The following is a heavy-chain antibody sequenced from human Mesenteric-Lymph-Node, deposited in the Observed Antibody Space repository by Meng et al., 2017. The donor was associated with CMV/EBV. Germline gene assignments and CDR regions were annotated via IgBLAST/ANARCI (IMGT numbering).Heavy chain of an antibody. J-gene: IGHJ6*02. V-gene: IGHV3-73*01. CDR1: GFTFSGSA. CDR2: IRSKANSYAT. Sequence: GESLKISCAASGFTFSGSAMHWVRQASGKGLEWVGRIRSKANSYATAYAASVKGRFTISRDDSKNTAYLQMNSLKTEDTAVYYCTRWSWQVAQYYGMDVWGQGTTVTVSS. CDR3: TRWSWQVAQYYGMDV.